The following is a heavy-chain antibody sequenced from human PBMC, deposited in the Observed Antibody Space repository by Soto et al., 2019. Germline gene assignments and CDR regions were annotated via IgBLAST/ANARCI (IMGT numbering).Heavy chain of an antibody. CDR3: ARTTAFDY. J-gene: IGHJ4*02. CDR1: GGSISSYY. Sequence: SETLSLTCTVSGGSISSYYWSWIRQPPGKGLEWIGYIYYSGSTNYNPSLKSRVTISVDTSKNQFSLKLSSVTAADTAVYYCARTTAFDYWGQGTLGTVSS. CDR2: IYYSGST. V-gene: IGHV4-59*01. D-gene: IGHD2-21*02.